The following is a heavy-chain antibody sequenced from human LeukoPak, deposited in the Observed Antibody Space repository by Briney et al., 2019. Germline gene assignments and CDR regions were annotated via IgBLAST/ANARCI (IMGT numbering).Heavy chain of an antibody. CDR1: GDSITRGTYY. CDR2: IHTSSRV. V-gene: IGHV4-61*02. CDR3: ARDRGNGHYGDYFDS. J-gene: IGHJ4*02. Sequence: PSETLSLTCTVSGDSITRGTYYWNWIRQPAGKGLEWIGRIHTSSRVNYNPSLKSRVTISIDTSRNLVSLRLTSVTAADAAVYYCARDRGNGHYGDYFDSWGQGTLVSVSS. D-gene: IGHD4-17*01.